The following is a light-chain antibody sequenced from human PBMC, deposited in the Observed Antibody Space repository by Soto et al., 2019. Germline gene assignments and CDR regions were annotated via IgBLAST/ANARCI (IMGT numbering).Light chain of an antibody. CDR2: VAS. V-gene: IGKV3-20*01. J-gene: IGKJ1*01. Sequence: MVLTHSPCTLSLSPGERATLSFRASQSVSNYLALDQQKPGQAPRLLIYVASSRATGIPDRFSGSGSGTDFTLTISRLEPEDFAVYYCQQYGGSPQTFGQGTKVDIK. CDR1: QSVSNY. CDR3: QQYGGSPQT.